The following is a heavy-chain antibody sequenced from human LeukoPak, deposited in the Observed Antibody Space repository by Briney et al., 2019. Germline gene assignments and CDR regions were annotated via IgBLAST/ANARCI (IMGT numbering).Heavy chain of an antibody. CDR2: ISWSSGSI. CDR3: AKGSPLYSYGSGPNFDY. D-gene: IGHD3-10*01. J-gene: IGHJ4*02. V-gene: IGHV3-9*01. CDR1: GFLFDDYA. Sequence: GRSLRLSCAPSGFLFDDYAMQWVREAPGKGLEWVSGISWSSGSIGNADSVKGRFTISRDNAKTSLYLQMNSLRAEDTALYYCAKGSPLYSYGSGPNFDYWGQGTLVTVSS.